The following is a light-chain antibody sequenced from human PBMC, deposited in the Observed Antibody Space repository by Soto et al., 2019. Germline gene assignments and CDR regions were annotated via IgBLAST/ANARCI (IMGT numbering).Light chain of an antibody. J-gene: IGKJ1*01. Sequence: DIQMTQSPSSLSASVGDRVTITCRASQNIGRFLNWHQQKPGKAPNVLINVASTLRSGVPSRFSGSGSGTEFTLTISSLQPDDFATYYCQQYHSYWTFGQGTKVDIK. V-gene: IGKV1-5*01. CDR3: QQYHSYWT. CDR2: VAS. CDR1: QNIGRF.